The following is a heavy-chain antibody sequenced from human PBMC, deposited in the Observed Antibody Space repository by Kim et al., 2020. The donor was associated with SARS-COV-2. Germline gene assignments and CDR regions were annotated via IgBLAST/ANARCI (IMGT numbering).Heavy chain of an antibody. J-gene: IGHJ3*02. Sequence: SETLSLTCTVSGYSISSGYYWGWIRQPPGKGLEWFGSINHSGSTYYNQSLKSRVTISVDTSKNHLSLQMRTATAADTAVYYCARVKVVGYCSGGSCYFSAFVIRGAGATVTTSS. D-gene: IGHD2-15*01. CDR2: INHSGST. CDR3: ARVKVVGYCSGGSCYFSAFVI. CDR1: GYSISSGYY. V-gene: IGHV4-38-2*02.